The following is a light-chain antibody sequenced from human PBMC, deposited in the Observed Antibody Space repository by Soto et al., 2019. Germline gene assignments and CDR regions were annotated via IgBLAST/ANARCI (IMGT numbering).Light chain of an antibody. J-gene: IGKJ3*01. Sequence: EIVLTQSPGTLSLSPGVRATLSCRASQSVYNNYLAWYQQKPGQAPRLLIYGASSRATGIPDRFGGSGSGADFTLTISRLEPEDFAVYYCQQYGNSLTFGPGTKVDIK. CDR2: GAS. CDR3: QQYGNSLT. V-gene: IGKV3-20*01. CDR1: QSVYNNY.